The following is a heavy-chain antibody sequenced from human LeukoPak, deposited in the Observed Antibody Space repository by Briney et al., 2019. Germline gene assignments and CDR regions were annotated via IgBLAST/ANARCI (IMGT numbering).Heavy chain of an antibody. CDR3: AKDIRTGGSYLFDY. D-gene: IGHD1-26*01. CDR1: GFTFSSYA. Sequence: GGSLRLSCETSGFTFSSYAMSWVRQAPGKGLEWVSAISGSGGSTYYADSVKGRFTISRDNAKNSLYLQMNSLRAEDTALYYCAKDIRTGGSYLFDYWGQGTLVTVSS. J-gene: IGHJ4*02. V-gene: IGHV3-23*01. CDR2: ISGSGGST.